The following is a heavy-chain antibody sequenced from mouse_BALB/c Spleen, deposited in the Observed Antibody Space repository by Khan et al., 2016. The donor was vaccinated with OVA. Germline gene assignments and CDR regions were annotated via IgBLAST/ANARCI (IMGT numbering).Heavy chain of an antibody. CDR3: ARDRIDY. V-gene: IGHV1-7*01. Sequence: QVHLQQSGAELAKPGASVKMSCKASGYTFTSYWMHWVKQRPGQGLEWIGYINPSSGYTEYNQNFKDKATLTADKSSSTAYMQLSSLTSEDSAIYDSARDRIDYWGQGTSLTVSA. CDR1: GYTFTSYW. CDR2: INPSSGYT. J-gene: IGHJ2*03.